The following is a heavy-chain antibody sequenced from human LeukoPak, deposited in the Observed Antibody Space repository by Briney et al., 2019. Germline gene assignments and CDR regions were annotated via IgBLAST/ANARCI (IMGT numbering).Heavy chain of an antibody. V-gene: IGHV5-51*01. Sequence: GESLKISCKACGYGFSNYWIGWVRQLPGKGLEWMGFIYPTDSTTRYSPSFQGQVTISADKSISTAYLQWSSLKASDTAIYYCARLYYHSSEFYPWVQGTLVTVSS. CDR1: GYGFSNYW. CDR2: IYPTDSTT. D-gene: IGHD3-22*01. CDR3: ARLYYHSSEFYP. J-gene: IGHJ5*02.